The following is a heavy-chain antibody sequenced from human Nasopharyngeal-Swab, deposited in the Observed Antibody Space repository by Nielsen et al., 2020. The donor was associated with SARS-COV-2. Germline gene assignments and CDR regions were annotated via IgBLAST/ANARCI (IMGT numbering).Heavy chain of an antibody. CDR2: IYPGDSDT. V-gene: IGHV5-51*01. CDR3: ARQEYSGYDHHYFDY. CDR1: GYSFTSYW. D-gene: IGHD5-12*01. Sequence: KVSCKGSGYSFTSYWIGWVRQMPGKGLEWMGIIYPGDSDTRYSPSFQGQVTPSADQSLRPAYLHWSSLKASDTAMYYCARQEYSGYDHHYFDYWGQGTLVTVSS. J-gene: IGHJ4*02.